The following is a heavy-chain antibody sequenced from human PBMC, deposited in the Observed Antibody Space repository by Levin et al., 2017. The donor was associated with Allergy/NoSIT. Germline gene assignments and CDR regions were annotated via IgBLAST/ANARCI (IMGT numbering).Heavy chain of an antibody. Sequence: SQTLSLTCAVYGGSFSGYYWSWIRQPPGKGLEWIGEINHSGSTNYNPSLKSRVTISVDTSKNQFSLKLSSVTAADTAVYYCARGGFVVVPAAKADVWGKGTTVTVSS. J-gene: IGHJ6*04. V-gene: IGHV4-34*01. CDR3: ARGGFVVVPAAKADV. CDR1: GGSFSGYY. D-gene: IGHD2-2*01. CDR2: INHSGST.